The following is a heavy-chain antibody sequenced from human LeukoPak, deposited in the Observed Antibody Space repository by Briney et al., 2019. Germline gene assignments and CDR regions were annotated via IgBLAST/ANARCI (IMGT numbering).Heavy chain of an antibody. Sequence: SETLSLTCAVYGGSFSGYYWSWIRQPQGKGLEWIGEINHSGSTNYNPSLKSRVTISVDTSKNQFSLKLSSVTAADTAVYYCARAGSGSAIDYWGQGTLVTVSS. V-gene: IGHV4-34*01. J-gene: IGHJ4*02. CDR1: GGSFSGYY. CDR2: INHSGST. CDR3: ARAGSGSAIDY. D-gene: IGHD3-10*01.